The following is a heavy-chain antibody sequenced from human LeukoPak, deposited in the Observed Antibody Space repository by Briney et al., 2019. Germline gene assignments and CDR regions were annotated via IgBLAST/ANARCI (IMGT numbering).Heavy chain of an antibody. Sequence: GGSLRLSCAASGFTFSSYGMHWVRQAPGKGLEWVAVTSYDGSNKYYADSVKGRFTISRDNSKNTLYLQMNSLRAEDTAVYYCARDGIAAAGIGRFDPWGQGTLVTVSS. CDR1: GFTFSSYG. J-gene: IGHJ5*02. CDR2: TSYDGSNK. CDR3: ARDGIAAAGIGRFDP. D-gene: IGHD6-13*01. V-gene: IGHV3-30*03.